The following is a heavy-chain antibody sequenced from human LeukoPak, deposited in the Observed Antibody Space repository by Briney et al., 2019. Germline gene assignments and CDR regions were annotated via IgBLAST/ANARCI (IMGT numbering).Heavy chain of an antibody. CDR3: ARFRLTVTTYAHLDY. V-gene: IGHV3-23*01. CDR2: ISGSGGST. CDR1: GFTFSSYA. Sequence: PGGSLRLSCAASGFTFSSYAMSWVRQAPGKGLEWVSAISGSGGSTYYADSVKGRFTISRDNSKNTLYLQMNSLRAEDTAVYYCARFRLTVTTYAHLDYWGQGTLVTVSS. D-gene: IGHD4-17*01. J-gene: IGHJ4*02.